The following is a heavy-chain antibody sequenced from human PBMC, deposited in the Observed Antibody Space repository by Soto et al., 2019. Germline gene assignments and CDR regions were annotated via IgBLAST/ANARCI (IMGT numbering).Heavy chain of an antibody. J-gene: IGHJ4*02. CDR3: APHTLDTGMPSGY. D-gene: IGHD5-18*01. CDR1: GYTFTNYG. V-gene: IGHV1-18*01. CDR2: IGGYKGNT. Sequence: QVQLVQSGAEVREPGASVKVSCKASGYTFTNYGVSWVRQAPGQGLEWMGWIGGYKGNTKYAQKLQGRVTSTTDTSTSTAYMELRSLRSDDTAVYYCAPHTLDTGMPSGYWGQGTLVTVSS.